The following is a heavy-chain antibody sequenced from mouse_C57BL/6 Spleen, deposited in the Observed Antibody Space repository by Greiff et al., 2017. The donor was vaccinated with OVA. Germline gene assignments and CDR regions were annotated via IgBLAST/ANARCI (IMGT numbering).Heavy chain of an antibody. V-gene: IGHV1-76*01. CDR1: GYTFTDYY. J-gene: IGHJ4*01. CDR3: ARFYYGYDGDLDGYAMDY. D-gene: IGHD2-2*01. Sequence: QVQLQQSGAELVRPGASVKLSCKASGYTFTDYYINWVKQRPGQGLEWIARIYPGSGNTYYNEKFKGKATLTAEKSSSTAYLQLSSLTSEDSAVYFCARFYYGYDGDLDGYAMDYWGQGTSVTVSS. CDR2: IYPGSGNT.